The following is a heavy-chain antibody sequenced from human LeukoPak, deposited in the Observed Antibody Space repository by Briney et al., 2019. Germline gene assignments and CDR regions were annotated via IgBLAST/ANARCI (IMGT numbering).Heavy chain of an antibody. D-gene: IGHD4-17*01. CDR1: GYTFTGYY. CDR2: INPKSGGT. CDR3: ARILTTVTTMDY. J-gene: IGHJ4*02. Sequence: ASVKVSCKASGYTFTGYYMHWVRQAPGQGLEWMGWINPKSGGTNYAQKFQGRVTMTRDTSISTAYMELSRLRSDDTAMYYCARILTTVTTMDYWGQGTLVTVSS. V-gene: IGHV1-2*02.